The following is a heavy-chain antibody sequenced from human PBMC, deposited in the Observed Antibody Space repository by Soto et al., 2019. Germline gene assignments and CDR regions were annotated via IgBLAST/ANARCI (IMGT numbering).Heavy chain of an antibody. V-gene: IGHV3-74*01. CDR2: INSDGSST. D-gene: IGHD6-6*01. Sequence: PGGSLRLSCAASGFTFSSYWMHWVRQAPGKGLVWFSRINSDGSSTSYADSVKGRFTISRDNAKNTLYLQMNSLRAEDTAVYYCARDLTADIAALRYYYYGMDVWGQGTTVTVSS. J-gene: IGHJ6*02. CDR1: GFTFSSYW. CDR3: ARDLTADIAALRYYYYGMDV.